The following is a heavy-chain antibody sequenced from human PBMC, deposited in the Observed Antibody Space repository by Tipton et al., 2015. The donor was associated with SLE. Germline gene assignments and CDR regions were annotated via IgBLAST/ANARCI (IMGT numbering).Heavy chain of an antibody. CDR2: ISTTGAAI. CDR3: ARGRIAAAGIADGMDV. Sequence: SLRLSCAASGFTFSSYNMNWVRQAPGKGLEWLSFISTTGAAIYYADSVKGRFTISRDNAKNSLYLQMNSLRAGDTAVYYCARGRIAAAGIADGMDVWGQGTTVTVSS. D-gene: IGHD6-13*01. J-gene: IGHJ6*02. CDR1: GFTFSSYN. V-gene: IGHV3-48*01.